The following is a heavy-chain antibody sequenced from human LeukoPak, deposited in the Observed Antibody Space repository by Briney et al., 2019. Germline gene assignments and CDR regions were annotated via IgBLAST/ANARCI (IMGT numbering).Heavy chain of an antibody. J-gene: IGHJ4*02. V-gene: IGHV3-48*01. CDR1: GFTFSSYS. CDR2: ISSSSSTI. CDR3: ARDGGQWLVSNNYFDY. D-gene: IGHD6-19*01. Sequence: PGGSLRLSCAASGFTFSSYSMNWVRQAPGKWREWVSYISSSSSTIYLADSVKGRFKIPIDNAKNSLYLQMNSLRAEDMSVYYSARDGGQWLVSNNYFDYWGQGTLVTVSS.